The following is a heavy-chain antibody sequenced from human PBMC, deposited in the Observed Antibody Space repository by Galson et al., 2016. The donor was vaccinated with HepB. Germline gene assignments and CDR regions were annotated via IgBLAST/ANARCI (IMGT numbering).Heavy chain of an antibody. V-gene: IGHV2-70*01. CDR3: ARMRRVGATPNDQRAFLDAFDI. D-gene: IGHD1-26*01. CDR1: GFSLTTSGMC. J-gene: IGHJ3*02. CDR2: IDWDHDK. Sequence: PALVKPTQTLTLTCTFSGFSLTTSGMCVNWIRQPPGKALEWLALIDWDHDKYYSTSLATRLTLSKDTSKNQVVLRMTNMDPLYTCTYYCARMRRVGATPNDQRAFLDAFDICGQGTMVTVSS.